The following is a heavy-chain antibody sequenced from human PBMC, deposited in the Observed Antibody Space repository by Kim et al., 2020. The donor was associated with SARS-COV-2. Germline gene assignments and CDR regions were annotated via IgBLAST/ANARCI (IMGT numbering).Heavy chain of an antibody. J-gene: IGHJ4*02. CDR3: ARGPYSSSGKIFFDY. D-gene: IGHD6-13*01. V-gene: IGHV1-3*01. Sequence: ASVKVSCKASGYTFTSYAMHWVRQAPGQRLEWMGWINAGNGNTKYSQKFQGRVTITRDTSASTAYMELSSLRSEDTAVYYCARGPYSSSGKIFFDYWGQGTLVTVSS. CDR2: INAGNGNT. CDR1: GYTFTSYA.